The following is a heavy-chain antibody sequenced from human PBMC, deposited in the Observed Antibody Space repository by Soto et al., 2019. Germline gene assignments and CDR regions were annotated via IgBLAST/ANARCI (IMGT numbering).Heavy chain of an antibody. Sequence: GGSLRLSCAASGFTVSSNYMSWVREAPGKGLEWVSVMYSGGSTYYADSVKGRVTISRDNSKNTLYLQMNSLRAEDTAVYYCAKGPLDYYFDYWGQGTLVTVSS. CDR3: AKGPLDYYFDY. V-gene: IGHV3-53*01. CDR1: GFTVSSNY. CDR2: MYSGGST. J-gene: IGHJ4*02.